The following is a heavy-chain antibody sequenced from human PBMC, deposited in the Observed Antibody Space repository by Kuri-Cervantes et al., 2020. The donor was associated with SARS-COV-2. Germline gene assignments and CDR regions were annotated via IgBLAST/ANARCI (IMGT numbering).Heavy chain of an antibody. D-gene: IGHD6-6*01. J-gene: IGHJ5*02. CDR2: ISWNSGSI. CDR1: GFTFSSYW. Sequence: GGSLRLSCAASGFTFSSYWMSWVRQAPGKGLEWVSGISWNSGSIGYADSVKGRFTISRDNAKNSLYLQMNSLRAEDTALYYCAKDIREQLVGGVGWFDPWGQGTLVTVSS. CDR3: AKDIREQLVGGVGWFDP. V-gene: IGHV3-9*01.